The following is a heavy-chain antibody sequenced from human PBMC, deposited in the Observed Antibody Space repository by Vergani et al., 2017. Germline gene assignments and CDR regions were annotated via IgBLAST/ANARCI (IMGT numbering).Heavy chain of an antibody. V-gene: IGHV5-51*03. J-gene: IGHJ4*02. CDR1: GYTFTNYW. Sequence: EVQLVPSEVEVKTPGESLRISCKASGYTFTNYWIGWVRQLPGKGLEWMGIIYPVDSETKYNPSFRGQVTISADKSITTTYVQWTSLRASYTGMYYCVRQYQLLNVDLWGRGTLVAVSS. CDR2: IYPVDSET. D-gene: IGHD2-2*01. CDR3: VRQYQLLNVDL.